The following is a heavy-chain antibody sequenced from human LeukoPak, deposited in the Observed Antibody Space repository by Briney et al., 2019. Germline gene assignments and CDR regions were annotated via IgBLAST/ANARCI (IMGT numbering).Heavy chain of an antibody. J-gene: IGHJ5*02. CDR1: GFTFYNYW. Sequence: GGSLRLSCAASGFTFYNYWMNWVRQAPGKGLEWVANVKPDGSDKYYVDSVKGRFTISRDNAKNSVYLQINSLRAEDTAVYYCARILTWGPGTLVTVSS. CDR2: VKPDGSDK. D-gene: IGHD2/OR15-2a*01. CDR3: ARILT. V-gene: IGHV3-7*02.